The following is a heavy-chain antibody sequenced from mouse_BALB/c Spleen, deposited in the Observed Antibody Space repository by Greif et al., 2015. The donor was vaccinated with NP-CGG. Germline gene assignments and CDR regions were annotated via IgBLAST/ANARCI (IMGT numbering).Heavy chain of an antibody. V-gene: IGHV1-7*01. CDR2: INPSTGYT. J-gene: IGHJ4*01. CDR1: GYTFTSYW. CDR3: ASFYYYGSSYYAVDY. Sequence: VQLQQSGAELAKPGASVKMSCKASGYTFTSYWMLWAKQRPGQGLEWIGYINPSTGYTEYNQKFKDKATLTADKSSSTAYMQLSSLTSEDSAVYYCASFYYYGSSYYAVDYWGQGTSVTVSS. D-gene: IGHD1-1*01.